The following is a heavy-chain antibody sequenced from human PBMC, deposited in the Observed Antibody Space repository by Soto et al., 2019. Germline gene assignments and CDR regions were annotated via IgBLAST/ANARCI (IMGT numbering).Heavy chain of an antibody. CDR2: INHSGST. V-gene: IGHV4-39*07. D-gene: IGHD2-21*02. CDR1: GDSISSSGYY. CDR3: ARATEEGVVVTATSFDY. J-gene: IGHJ4*02. Sequence: SETLSLTCTVSGDSISSSGYYWSWIRQPPGKGLEWIGEINHSGSTNYNPSLKSRVTISVDTSKNQFSLKLSSVTAADTAVYYCARATEEGVVVTATSFDYWGQGTLVT.